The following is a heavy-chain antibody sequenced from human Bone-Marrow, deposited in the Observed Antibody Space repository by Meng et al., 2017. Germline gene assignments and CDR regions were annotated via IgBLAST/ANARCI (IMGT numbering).Heavy chain of an antibody. J-gene: IGHJ4*02. V-gene: IGHV3-23*01. CDR3: AKSSGFLFPHDY. CDR1: GFTFSSYA. CDR2: ISGSCGGT. Sequence: GESLKISCAASGFTFSSYAMSWVRQAPGKGLEWVSGISGSCGGTYYADSVKGRFTISSDNSKNTLYLQMNSLRAEDTAVYYCAKSSGFLFPHDYWGQGTLVTVSS. D-gene: IGHD3-22*01.